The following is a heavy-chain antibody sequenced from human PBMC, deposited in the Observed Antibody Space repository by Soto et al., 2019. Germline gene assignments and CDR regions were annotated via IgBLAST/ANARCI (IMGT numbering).Heavy chain of an antibody. V-gene: IGHV1-18*01. J-gene: IGHJ4*02. CDR3: ARDRNRKWNDSPSDSWDY. D-gene: IGHD1-20*01. CDR2: ISAYNGNT. CDR1: GYTFTSYG. Sequence: QVQLVQSGAEVKKPGASVKVSCKASGYTFTSYGLAWVRQAPGQGVEWMGWISAYNGNTEYAKNFQGRVTLTTEKSTTTADMERRGLTSDDTAVYYCARDRNRKWNDSPSDSWDYLGQGTLVSVSS.